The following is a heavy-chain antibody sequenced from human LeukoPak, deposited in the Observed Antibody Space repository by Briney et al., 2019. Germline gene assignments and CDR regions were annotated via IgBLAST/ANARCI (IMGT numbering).Heavy chain of an antibody. CDR1: GFTFNTYG. J-gene: IGHJ4*02. V-gene: IGHV3-23*01. Sequence: GGTLTLSCAASGFTFNTYGMSWVRQAPGKGLEWVSGISGSGGATYYADSVKGLFTIYRDDPHNTLSLQMNSLRAEDTAVYFCARGGVHYYGSGTYYLMYYFDYWGQGALVTVSS. CDR3: ARGGVHYYGSGTYYLMYYFDY. D-gene: IGHD3-10*01. CDR2: ISGSGGAT.